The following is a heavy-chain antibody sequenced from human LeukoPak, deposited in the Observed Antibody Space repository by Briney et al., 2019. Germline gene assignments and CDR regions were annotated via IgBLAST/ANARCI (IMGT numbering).Heavy chain of an antibody. V-gene: IGHV4-39*07. CDR1: GGSISSSVYY. D-gene: IGHD2-2*02. Sequence: PSETLSLTCTVSGGSISSSVYYWGWIRQPPGKGLEWIGSIYYSGSTYYNPSLKSRVTISVDTSKNQFSLKLSSVTAADTAVYYCASRRYCSSTSCSTDDAFDIWGQGTMVTVSS. CDR3: ASRRYCSSTSCSTDDAFDI. CDR2: IYYSGST. J-gene: IGHJ3*02.